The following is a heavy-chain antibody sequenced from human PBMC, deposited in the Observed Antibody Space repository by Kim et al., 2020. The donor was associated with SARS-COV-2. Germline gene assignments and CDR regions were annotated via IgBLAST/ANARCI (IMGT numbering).Heavy chain of an antibody. D-gene: IGHD2-2*01. CDR3: AKDNVVVPAVETDALGY. CDR2: ISYDGSNK. CDR1: GFTFSSYG. J-gene: IGHJ4*02. Sequence: GGSLRLSCAASGFTFSSYGMHWVRQAPGKGLEWVAVISYDGSNKYYVDSVKGRFTISRDNSKNTLYLQMNSLRAEDTAVYYCAKDNVVVPAVETDALGYWGQGSLVTVSS. V-gene: IGHV3-30*18.